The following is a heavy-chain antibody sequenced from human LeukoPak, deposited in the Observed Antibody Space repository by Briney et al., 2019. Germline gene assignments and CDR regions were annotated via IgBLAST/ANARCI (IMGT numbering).Heavy chain of an antibody. J-gene: IGHJ3*02. CDR3: ASTWSSGAFDI. Sequence: GGSLRLSCAASGFTFSDYVMHWVRQAPGKGLEYVSAITPNETLTYYRDSVKGRFTIYRDNSQNTLYLQMGSLRPDDTAVYFCASTWSSGAFDIWGQGTMVTVSS. CDR2: ITPNETLT. V-gene: IGHV3-64*02. CDR1: GFTFSDYV. D-gene: IGHD3-22*01.